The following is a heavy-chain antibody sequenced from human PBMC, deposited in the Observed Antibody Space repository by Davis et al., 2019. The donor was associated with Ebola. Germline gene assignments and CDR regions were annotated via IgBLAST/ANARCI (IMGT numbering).Heavy chain of an antibody. J-gene: IGHJ6*03. Sequence: PGGSLRLTCKGSGYSFTSYWISWVRQMPGKGLEWMGRIDPSDSYTNYSPSFQGHVTILADKSISTAYLQWSSLKASDTAMYYCARHIIVLDILAYYMDVWGKGTTVTVSS. CDR2: IDPSDSYT. D-gene: IGHD2-8*01. V-gene: IGHV5-10-1*01. CDR3: ARHIIVLDILAYYMDV. CDR1: GYSFTSYW.